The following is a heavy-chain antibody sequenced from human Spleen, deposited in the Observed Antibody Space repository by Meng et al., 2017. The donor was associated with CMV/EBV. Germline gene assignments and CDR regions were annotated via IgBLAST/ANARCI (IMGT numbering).Heavy chain of an antibody. Sequence: GSLRLSCAVYGGSFSGYYWSWIRQPPGKGLEWIGEVNHSGRTNCNPSLKSRVTISVDTSKNQFSLKLRSVTAADTAVYYCATRQHWGQGTLVTVSS. V-gene: IGHV4-34*01. CDR3: ATRQH. J-gene: IGHJ4*02. CDR1: GGSFSGYY. CDR2: VNHSGRT.